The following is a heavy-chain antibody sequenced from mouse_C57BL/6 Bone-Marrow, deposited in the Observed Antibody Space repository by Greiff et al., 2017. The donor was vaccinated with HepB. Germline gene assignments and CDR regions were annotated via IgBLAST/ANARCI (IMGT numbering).Heavy chain of an antibody. V-gene: IGHV1-55*01. CDR3: ASRSFITTVVARFDY. J-gene: IGHJ2*01. CDR2: IYPGSGST. D-gene: IGHD1-1*01. CDR1: GYTFTSYW. Sequence: QVQLQQPGAELVKPGASVKMSCKASGYTFTSYWITWVKQRPGQGLEWIGDIYPGSGSTNYNEKFKSKATLTVDKSSSTAYMQLSSLTSEDSAVYYCASRSFITTVVARFDYWGQGTTLTVSS.